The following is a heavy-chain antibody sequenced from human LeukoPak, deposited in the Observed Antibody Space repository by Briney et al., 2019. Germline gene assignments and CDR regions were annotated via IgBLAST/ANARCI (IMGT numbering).Heavy chain of an antibody. D-gene: IGHD6-13*01. CDR1: GGSISSYY. CDR2: IYTSGST. J-gene: IGHJ5*02. Sequence: SETLSLTCTVSGGSISSYYWSWIRQPAGKGLEWIGRIYTSGSTNYNPSLKSRVTMSVDTSKNQFSLKLSSVTAADTAVYYCARDGGIAAAGTSFDPWGQGTLVTVSS. CDR3: ARDGGIAAAGTSFDP. V-gene: IGHV4-4*07.